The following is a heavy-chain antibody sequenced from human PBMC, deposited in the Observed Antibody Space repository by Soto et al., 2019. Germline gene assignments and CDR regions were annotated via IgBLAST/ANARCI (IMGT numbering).Heavy chain of an antibody. CDR1: GYTFTSYY. V-gene: IGHV1-46*01. D-gene: IGHD3-10*01. CDR2: INPSGGST. J-gene: IGHJ5*02. CDR3: ASGGGSGDNWFDP. Sequence: QVQLVQSGAEVKKPGASVKVSCKASGYTFTSYYMHWVRQAPGQGLEWMGRINPSGGSTSYAQKFHGRVTMTRYTSTSTVYMELSILRSEDTAVYYCASGGGSGDNWFDPWGQGTLVTVSS.